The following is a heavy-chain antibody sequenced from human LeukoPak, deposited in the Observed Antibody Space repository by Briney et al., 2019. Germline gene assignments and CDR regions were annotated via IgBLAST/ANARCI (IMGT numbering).Heavy chain of an antibody. V-gene: IGHV3-23*01. J-gene: IGHJ4*02. CDR2: ISGNGDNT. CDR3: AKKSPYGDRDY. D-gene: IGHD4-17*01. Sequence: PGGSLRLSCAASGFTFRSYSMRWVRQAPGKGLVWVSAISGNGDNTYYADSVKGRFTISRDNSKNTLYLQMNNLRAEDTAVYYCAKKSPYGDRDYWGQGTLVTVSS. CDR1: GFTFRSYS.